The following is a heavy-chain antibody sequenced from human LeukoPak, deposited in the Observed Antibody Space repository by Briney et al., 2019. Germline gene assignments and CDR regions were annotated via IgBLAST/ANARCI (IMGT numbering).Heavy chain of an antibody. Sequence: ASVKVSCKASGYTFTGYYMHWVRQAPGQGLEWMGWINPKRGDTNYAQKFQGRVTMTRDTSISTVYMELSRLRSDDAAVYYCARDNSVEDTAWWFDPWGQGTLVTVSS. CDR2: INPKRGDT. D-gene: IGHD4-23*01. J-gene: IGHJ5*02. CDR1: GYTFTGYY. V-gene: IGHV1-2*02. CDR3: ARDNSVEDTAWWFDP.